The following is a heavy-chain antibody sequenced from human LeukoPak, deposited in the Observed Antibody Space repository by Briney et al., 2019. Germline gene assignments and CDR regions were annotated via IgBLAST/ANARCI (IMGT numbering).Heavy chain of an antibody. V-gene: IGHV1-69*13. CDR3: ARNLPAAIDAFDI. J-gene: IGHJ3*02. CDR1: GYTFTSYA. D-gene: IGHD2-2*01. Sequence: GASVKVSCKASGYTFTSYAISWVRQAPGQGLEWMGGIIPIFGTANYAQKFQGRVTITADESTSTAYMELSSLRSEDTAVYYCARNLPAAIDAFDIWGQGTMVTVSS. CDR2: IIPIFGTA.